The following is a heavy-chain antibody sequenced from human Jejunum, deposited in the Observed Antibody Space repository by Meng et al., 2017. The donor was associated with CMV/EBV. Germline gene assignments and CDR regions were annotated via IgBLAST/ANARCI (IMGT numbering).Heavy chain of an antibody. CDR1: CFTFRSYW. CDR2: ISSDGSST. Sequence: SCAASCFTFRSYWMHWVRQAPGEGLVWVSRISSDGSSTSYADSVKGRFTISRDNAKNTLYLQMNSLRAEDTAVYYCASNRGYWGQGTRGTVSS. CDR3: ASNRGY. J-gene: IGHJ4*02. V-gene: IGHV3-74*01.